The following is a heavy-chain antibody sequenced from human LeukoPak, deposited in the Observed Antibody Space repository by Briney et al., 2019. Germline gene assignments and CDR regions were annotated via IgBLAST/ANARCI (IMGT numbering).Heavy chain of an antibody. Sequence: SETLSLTCAVYGGSFSGYYWSWIRQPPGKGLEWIGEINHSGSTNYNPSPKSRVTISVDTSKNQFSLKLSSVTAADTAVYYCARVTVYSNYGFGGWFDPWGQGTLVTVSS. CDR1: GGSFSGYY. J-gene: IGHJ5*02. CDR3: ARVTVYSNYGFGGWFDP. V-gene: IGHV4-34*01. CDR2: INHSGST. D-gene: IGHD4-11*01.